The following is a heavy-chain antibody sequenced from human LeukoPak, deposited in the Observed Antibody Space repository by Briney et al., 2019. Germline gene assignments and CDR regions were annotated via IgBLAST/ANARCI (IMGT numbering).Heavy chain of an antibody. D-gene: IGHD4-17*01. V-gene: IGHV3-48*03. J-gene: IGHJ4*02. CDR1: GFTFSSYE. Sequence: PGGSLRLSCAASGFTFSSYEMNWVRQAPGKGLEWVSYISGGGTTIYYADSVKGRFTISRDNAKNSLYLQMNSLRAEDTAVYYCPRVRGALDYWGQGALVTVSS. CDR2: ISGGGTTI. CDR3: PRVRGALDY.